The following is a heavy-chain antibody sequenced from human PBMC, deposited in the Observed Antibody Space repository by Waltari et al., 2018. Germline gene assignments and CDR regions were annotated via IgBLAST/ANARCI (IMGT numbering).Heavy chain of an antibody. CDR1: GVSVSENS. J-gene: IGHJ4*02. V-gene: IGHV3-53*01. CDR3: ATHTPFNDFGASGYFYFFDY. Sequence: EVQLVESGGGLIQPGGSLRLSCAVSGVSVSENSMTWVSQAPGKGLEWVSLLYRDGSTSYAESVKGRFTISRDTSKNVLYLQVDRLTAGDTAVYYCATHTPFNDFGASGYFYFFDYWGRGTLVTVSS. D-gene: IGHD3-22*01. CDR2: LYRDGST.